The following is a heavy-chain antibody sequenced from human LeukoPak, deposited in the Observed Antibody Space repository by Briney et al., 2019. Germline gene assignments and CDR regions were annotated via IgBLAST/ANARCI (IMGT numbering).Heavy chain of an antibody. CDR2: IWYDGSNK. Sequence: QPGGSLRLSCAASEFTFNIYDMHWVRQAPGKGLEWVAVIWYDGSNKYYADSVKGRFTISRDNSKNTLYLQMNSLRAEDTAVYYRARHYQLDYWGQGTLVTVSS. CDR3: ARHYQLDY. V-gene: IGHV3-33*01. CDR1: EFTFNIYD. D-gene: IGHD1-1*01. J-gene: IGHJ4*02.